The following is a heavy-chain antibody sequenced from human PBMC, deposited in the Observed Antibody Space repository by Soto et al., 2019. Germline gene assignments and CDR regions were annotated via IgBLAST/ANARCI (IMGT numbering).Heavy chain of an antibody. D-gene: IGHD3-3*01. CDR1: GDSIDTGAFY. Sequence: HLQESGPGLVAPSQTLSLRCTVSGDSIDTGAFYWSWIRQFPGKGLEWIGYVSVSGNAYYNPSPKSRVAMSTETSENQLSMRLLSVTAADAAVYFCARALGGVSASGMDVWGQGTTVIVSS. J-gene: IGHJ6*02. V-gene: IGHV4-31*03. CDR3: ARALGGVSASGMDV. CDR2: VSVSGNA.